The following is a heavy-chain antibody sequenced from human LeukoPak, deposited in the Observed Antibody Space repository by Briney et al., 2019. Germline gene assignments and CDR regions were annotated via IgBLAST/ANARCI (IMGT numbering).Heavy chain of an antibody. J-gene: IGHJ4*02. D-gene: IGHD2-2*01. Sequence: GGSLRFPCAASGFTFSSYSMNWVRQAPGKGLEWVAVISYDGTNKYYADSVKGRFTISRDNAKNTLYLQVNSLRAEDTAFYYCAKDPPGVPGWGQGTLVTVSS. CDR3: AKDPPGVPG. CDR2: ISYDGTNK. CDR1: GFTFSSYS. V-gene: IGHV3-30*18.